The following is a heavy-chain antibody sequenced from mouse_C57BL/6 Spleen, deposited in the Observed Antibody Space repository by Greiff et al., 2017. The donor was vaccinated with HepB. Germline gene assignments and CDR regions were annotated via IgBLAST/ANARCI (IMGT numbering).Heavy chain of an antibody. CDR2: IYPRSGNT. CDR3: ARDYYSYYFDY. J-gene: IGHJ2*01. D-gene: IGHD1-1*01. V-gene: IGHV1-81*01. Sequence: QVQLKESGAELARPGASVKLSCKASGYTFTSYGISWVKQRTGQGLEWIGEIYPRSGNTYYNEKFKGKATLTADKSSSTAYMERRSLTSEDSAVYFCARDYYSYYFDYWGQGTTLTVSS. CDR1: GYTFTSYG.